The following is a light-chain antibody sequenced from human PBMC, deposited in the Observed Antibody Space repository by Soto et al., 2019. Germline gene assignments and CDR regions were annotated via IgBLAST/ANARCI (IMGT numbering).Light chain of an antibody. CDR3: QPTYTALSIT. CDR2: AAS. CDR1: ESIARH. V-gene: IGKV1-39*01. Sequence: DIQMTQSPSSLSASVGDRVIITCRASESIARHLNWYQQKPGKAPKLLIYAASSLQNGVPSRFRGGGSGTDFTLTISNQQPEDFATYYCQPTYTALSITFGQGTRLEIK. J-gene: IGKJ5*01.